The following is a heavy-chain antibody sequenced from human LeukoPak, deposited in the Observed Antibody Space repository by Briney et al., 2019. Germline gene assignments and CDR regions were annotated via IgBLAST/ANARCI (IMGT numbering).Heavy chain of an antibody. J-gene: IGHJ3*02. Sequence: SVKVSCKASGYTFTGYYMHCVRHATGQGLEWMGWINPNSGGTNYAQKFQGRVTMTRDTSISTAYMELSRLRSDDTAVYYCARDTGIAVGGTSNDAFDIWGQGTMVTVSS. D-gene: IGHD6-19*01. V-gene: IGHV1-2*02. CDR3: ARDTGIAVGGTSNDAFDI. CDR1: GYTFTGYY. CDR2: INPNSGGT.